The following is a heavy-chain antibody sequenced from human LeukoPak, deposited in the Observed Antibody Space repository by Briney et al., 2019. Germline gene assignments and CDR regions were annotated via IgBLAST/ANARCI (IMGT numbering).Heavy chain of an antibody. J-gene: IGHJ6*02. CDR2: IKQDGSEK. CDR1: GFTFSSYW. Sequence: GGTLGLSCAASGFTFSSYWMSWVRQAPGKGLEGVANIKQDGSEKYYVDSVKGRFTISRDNAKNPLYLQMNSLRAEDTAVYYCAREVGIAAAFYYYYGMDVWGQGTTVTVSS. CDR3: AREVGIAAAFYYYYGMDV. D-gene: IGHD6-13*01. V-gene: IGHV3-7*01.